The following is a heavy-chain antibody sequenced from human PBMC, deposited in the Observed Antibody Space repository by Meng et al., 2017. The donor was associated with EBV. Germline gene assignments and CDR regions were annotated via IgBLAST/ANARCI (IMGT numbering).Heavy chain of an antibody. D-gene: IGHD3-10*01. CDR3: ASESGRGYTPDY. Sequence: QVEWGGAAAEVKKPGASVKVPCKTSGGPFRYYAISWVRQAPGQGLEWLGGFLPRLGAPNYAQKFHGRVKITADESTSTHYMDLSSLRSEDTAIYYCASESGRGYTPDYWGQGTLVTVSS. CDR2: FLPRLGAP. V-gene: IGHV1-69*01. J-gene: IGHJ4*02. CDR1: GGPFRYYA.